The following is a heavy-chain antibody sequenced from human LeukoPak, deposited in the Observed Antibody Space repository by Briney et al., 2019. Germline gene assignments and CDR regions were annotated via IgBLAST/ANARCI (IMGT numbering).Heavy chain of an antibody. CDR2: ISYDGSNK. J-gene: IGHJ4*02. V-gene: IGHV3-30*04. Sequence: GGSLRLSCAASGFTFSSYAMHWVRQAPGKGLEWVAVISYDGSNKYYADSVKGRFTISRDNSKNTLYLQMNSLRAEDTAVYYCARDRGSGYDYDFPDYWGQGTLVTVSS. CDR3: ARDRGSGYDYDFPDY. CDR1: GFTFSSYA. D-gene: IGHD5-12*01.